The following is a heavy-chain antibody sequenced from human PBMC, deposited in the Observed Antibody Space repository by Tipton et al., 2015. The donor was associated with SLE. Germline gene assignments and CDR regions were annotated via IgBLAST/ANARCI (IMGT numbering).Heavy chain of an antibody. J-gene: IGHJ4*02. D-gene: IGHD6-25*01. CDR1: GGSISSGSYY. CDR3: ARAAATSPFDY. Sequence: TLSLTCTVSGGSISSGSYYWSWVRQPAGKGLEWIGHIYTSGSTNYNPSLKSRVTISVDTSKNQFSLKLSSVTAADTAVYYCARAAATSPFDYWGQGTLVTVSS. V-gene: IGHV4-61*09. CDR2: IYTSGST.